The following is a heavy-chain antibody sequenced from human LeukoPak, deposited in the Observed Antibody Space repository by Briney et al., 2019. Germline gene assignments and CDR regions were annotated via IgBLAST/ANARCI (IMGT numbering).Heavy chain of an antibody. V-gene: IGHV3-30*18. CDR3: AKDPQSAFPVYWLDP. Sequence: PGRSLRLSCAASGFTFSSYGMHWVRQAPGKGLEWVAVISYDGSNNYYADSVKGRFTISRDNSKNTLYLQMNSLRAEDTAVYYCAKDPQSAFPVYWLDPWGQGTLVTVSS. CDR1: GFTFSSYG. J-gene: IGHJ5*02. D-gene: IGHD3-16*01. CDR2: ISYDGSNN.